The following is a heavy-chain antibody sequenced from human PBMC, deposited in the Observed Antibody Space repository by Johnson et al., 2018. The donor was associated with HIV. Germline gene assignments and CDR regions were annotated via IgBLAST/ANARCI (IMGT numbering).Heavy chain of an antibody. CDR1: GFTFSNYP. D-gene: IGHD5-24*01. Sequence: QVQLVESGGGVVRPGRSLRLSCAASGFTFSNYPMHWVRQAPGKGLEWVAVISFDGSNKFYADSVKGRFTISRDNSKNTLYLQMNSLRAEDTAVYFCASGEDDGFWGQGTKVTVSS. J-gene: IGHJ3*01. CDR3: ASGEDDGF. CDR2: ISFDGSNK. V-gene: IGHV3-30*14.